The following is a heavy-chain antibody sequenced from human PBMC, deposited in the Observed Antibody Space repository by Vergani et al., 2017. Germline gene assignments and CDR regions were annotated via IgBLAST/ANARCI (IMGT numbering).Heavy chain of an antibody. CDR1: GFTFSSYG. D-gene: IGHD2-2*01. J-gene: IGHJ6*03. V-gene: IGHV3-30*03. CDR2: ISYDGSNK. Sequence: QVQLVESGGGVVQPGRSLRLSCAASGFTFSSYGMHWVRQAPGKGLEWVAVISYDGSNKYYADSVKGRFTISRDNSKNTLYLQMNSLRAEDTAVYYCARDCSSTSCYGYYYYYYMDVWGKGTTVTVSS. CDR3: ARDCSSTSCYGYYYYYYMDV.